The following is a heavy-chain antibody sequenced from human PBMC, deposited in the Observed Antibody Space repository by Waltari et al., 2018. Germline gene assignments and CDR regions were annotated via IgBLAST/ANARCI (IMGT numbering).Heavy chain of an antibody. CDR2: ISSSSSYI. D-gene: IGHD6-13*01. CDR3: ARDLNRGIAAAVPDY. Sequence: ASGFTFSSYSMNWVRQAPGKGLEWVSSISSSSSYIYYADSVKGRFTISRDNAKNSLYLQMNSLRAEDTAVYYCARDLNRGIAAAVPDYWGQGTLVTVSS. V-gene: IGHV3-21*01. J-gene: IGHJ4*02. CDR1: GFTFSSYS.